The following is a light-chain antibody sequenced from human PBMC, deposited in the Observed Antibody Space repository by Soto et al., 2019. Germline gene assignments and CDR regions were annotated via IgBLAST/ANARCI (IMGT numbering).Light chain of an antibody. V-gene: IGKV3-15*01. J-gene: IGKJ5*01. CDR2: GAS. CDR3: QQYNNWPRT. Sequence: EVVITQTKATLSVSPGERATLSCRASQSFSSNLAWYQQKPGQAPRLLIYGASTRATGVPARFSGSGSGTEFTLTISSLQSEDFAVYYCQQYNNWPRTFGQGTLLEVK. CDR1: QSFSSN.